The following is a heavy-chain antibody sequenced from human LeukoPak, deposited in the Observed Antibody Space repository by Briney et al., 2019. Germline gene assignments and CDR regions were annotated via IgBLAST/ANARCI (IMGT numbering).Heavy chain of an antibody. V-gene: IGHV1-2*02. J-gene: IGHJ4*02. CDR2: INPNSGGT. Sequence: ASVKVSCKASGYTFTGYYMHWVRQAPGQGLEWMGWINPNSGGTNYAQKFQGRVTMTRDTSISTAYMELSRLRSDDTAVYYCAGVGGTTVVVFDYWGQGTLVTVSS. D-gene: IGHD4-23*01. CDR3: AGVGGTTVVVFDY. CDR1: GYTFTGYY.